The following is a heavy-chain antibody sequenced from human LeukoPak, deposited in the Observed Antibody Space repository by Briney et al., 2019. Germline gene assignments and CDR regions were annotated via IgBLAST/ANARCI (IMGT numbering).Heavy chain of an antibody. CDR1: GFTFSDYY. CDR3: ASPHDYVSAFDI. V-gene: IGHV3-11*04. CDR2: ISSSSSTI. J-gene: IGHJ3*02. D-gene: IGHD4-17*01. Sequence: PGGSLRLSCAASGFTFSDYYRSWIRQAPGKGLEWVAYISSSSSTIYYADSVKGLFTISRDNAKNLLYLQMNSLGAEGTAVYYCASPHDYVSAFDIWGPGTMVTVSS.